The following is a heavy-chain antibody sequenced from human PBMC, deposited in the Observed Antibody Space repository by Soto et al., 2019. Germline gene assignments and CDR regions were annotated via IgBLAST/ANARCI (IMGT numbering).Heavy chain of an antibody. CDR2: ISYDGSNK. D-gene: IGHD1-26*01. CDR3: AKDGWAFVAYMDV. V-gene: IGHV3-30*18. Sequence: QVQLVESGGGVVQPGRSLRLSCAASGFTFSSYGMHWVRQAPGKGLEWVAVISYDGSNKYYADSVKGRFTISRDNSKNTLYLQMNSLRAEDTAVYYCAKDGWAFVAYMDVWGKGTTVTVSS. J-gene: IGHJ6*03. CDR1: GFTFSSYG.